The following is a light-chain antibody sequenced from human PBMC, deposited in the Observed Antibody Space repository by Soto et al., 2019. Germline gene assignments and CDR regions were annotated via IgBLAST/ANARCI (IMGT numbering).Light chain of an antibody. V-gene: IGKV1-5*01. CDR2: DGF. CDR1: QSFSGW. J-gene: IGKJ1*01. Sequence: DIQMTQSPSTLSASVGDRVTITCRASQSFSGWLAWYQQKPGKAPKLLIFDGFSLKSGVPSRFSGSGSGKEFTLTISSLQPDDFATYYCQKYDSYSLTFGQGTK. CDR3: QKYDSYSLT.